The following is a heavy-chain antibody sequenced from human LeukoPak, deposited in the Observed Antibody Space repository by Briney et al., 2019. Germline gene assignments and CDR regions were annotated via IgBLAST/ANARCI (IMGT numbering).Heavy chain of an antibody. CDR2: IYPGDSDT. CDR3: ARSSTWYRPFDY. Sequence: GESLRISCKSSGYSFTSNWIAWVRQMPGKGLEWMGIIYPGDSDTRYSPSFQGQVTISADRSISTAYLQWSSLKASDTAMYYCARSSTWYRPFDYWGQGPLVPVPS. D-gene: IGHD6-13*01. V-gene: IGHV5-51*01. J-gene: IGHJ4*02. CDR1: GYSFTSNW.